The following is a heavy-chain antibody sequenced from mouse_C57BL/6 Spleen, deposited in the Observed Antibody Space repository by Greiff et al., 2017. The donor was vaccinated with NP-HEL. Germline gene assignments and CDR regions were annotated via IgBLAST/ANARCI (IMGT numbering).Heavy chain of an antibody. CDR2: INPNNGGT. J-gene: IGHJ4*01. CDR1: GYTFTDYY. V-gene: IGHV1-26*01. Sequence: EVQLQQSGPELVKPGASVKISCKASGYTFTDYYMNWVKQSHGKSLEWIGDINPNNGGTSYNQKFKGKATLTVDKSSSTAYMELRSLTSEDSAVYYCALYGSPYYYAMDYWGQGTSVTVSS. D-gene: IGHD1-1*01. CDR3: ALYGSPYYYAMDY.